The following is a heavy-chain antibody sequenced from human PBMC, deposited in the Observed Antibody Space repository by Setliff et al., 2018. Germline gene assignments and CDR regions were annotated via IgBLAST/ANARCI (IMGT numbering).Heavy chain of an antibody. V-gene: IGHV4-39*01. CDR3: ARHSNSWPVDY. CDR1: GGSISSSSYQ. J-gene: IGHJ4*02. D-gene: IGHD6-13*01. Sequence: SETLSLTCTVSGGSISSSSYQWGWVRQTPGKGLEWIGSIYYSGSTYYNPSLKSRVSISVDTSKSQFSLRLSSVTAADTAVYYCARHSNSWPVDYWGQGTLVTVSS. CDR2: IYYSGST.